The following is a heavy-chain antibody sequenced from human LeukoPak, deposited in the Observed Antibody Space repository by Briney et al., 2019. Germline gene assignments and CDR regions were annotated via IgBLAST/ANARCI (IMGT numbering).Heavy chain of an antibody. D-gene: IGHD3-22*01. J-gene: IGHJ6*03. CDR3: ARGRQDISMILVVMTGVSYYLDV. V-gene: IGHV4-34*01. CDR1: GGSFSGYY. CDR2: INPSGST. Sequence: PSETLSLTCAVYGGSFSGYYWTWIRQSPGKGLEWIGEINPSGSTYYNPSLKSRLTISRDTSKNQFSLRLSSVTAADTAVYYCARGRQDISMILVVMTGVSYYLDVWGKGTTVTVS.